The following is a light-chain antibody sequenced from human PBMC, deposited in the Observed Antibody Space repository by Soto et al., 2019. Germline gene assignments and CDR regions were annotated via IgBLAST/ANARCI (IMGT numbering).Light chain of an antibody. CDR1: QSVRTN. V-gene: IGKV3-15*01. J-gene: IGKJ1*01. CDR2: AAS. Sequence: EIVMSQSPATLSVSPGERATLSCRASQSVRTNLAWFQQKRGQAPRLLIYAASTRANGIPARFSGSGSGTEFTLTIRSLQSEDFAVYYCQHYNNWPRTFGHGTTVEIK. CDR3: QHYNNWPRT.